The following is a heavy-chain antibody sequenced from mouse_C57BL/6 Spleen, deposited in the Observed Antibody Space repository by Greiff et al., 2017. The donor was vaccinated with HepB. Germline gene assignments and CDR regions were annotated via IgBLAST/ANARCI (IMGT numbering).Heavy chain of an antibody. V-gene: IGHV1-31*01. CDR2: IYPYNGVS. D-gene: IGHD2-3*01. CDR3: ARGGDGYYVSFDY. Sequence: EVKLVESGPELVKPGASVKISCKASGYSFTGYYMHWVKQSHGNILDWIGYIYPYNGVSSYNQKFKGKATLTVDKSSSTAYMERRSLTSEDSAVYYCARGGDGYYVSFDYWGQGTTLTVSS. J-gene: IGHJ2*01. CDR1: GYSFTGYY.